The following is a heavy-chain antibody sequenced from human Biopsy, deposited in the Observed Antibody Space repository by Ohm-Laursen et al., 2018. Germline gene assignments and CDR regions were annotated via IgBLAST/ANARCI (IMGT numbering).Heavy chain of an antibody. J-gene: IGHJ6*02. Sequence: SETLSLTCTVSGGSISSDYWSWIRQTPGKGLEWIGYIYYSGTTDYSPSLKSRVTISIDTSKNQFSLRLSSVTAADTAVYYCARATNSTGWPYYYFYGMDVWGQGTTVTVSS. D-gene: IGHD2/OR15-2a*01. V-gene: IGHV4-59*01. CDR1: GGSISSDY. CDR2: IYYSGTT. CDR3: ARATNSTGWPYYYFYGMDV.